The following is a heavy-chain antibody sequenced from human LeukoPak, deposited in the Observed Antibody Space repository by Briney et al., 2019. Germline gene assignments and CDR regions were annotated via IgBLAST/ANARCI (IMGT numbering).Heavy chain of an antibody. Sequence: SETLSLTCTVSGGSISSYYWSWIRQPAGKGLEWIGYIYYSGSTNYNPSLKSRVTISVDTSKNQFSLKLSSVTAADTAVYYCARATLLWFGEFDYWGQGTLVTVSS. V-gene: IGHV4-59*01. CDR3: ARATLLWFGEFDY. J-gene: IGHJ4*02. D-gene: IGHD3-10*01. CDR1: GGSISSYY. CDR2: IYYSGST.